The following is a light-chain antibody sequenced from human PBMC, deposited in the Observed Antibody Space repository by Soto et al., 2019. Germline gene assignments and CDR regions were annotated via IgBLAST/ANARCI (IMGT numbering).Light chain of an antibody. V-gene: IGKV1-5*03. CDR1: QSISSW. J-gene: IGKJ2*01. Sequence: DIQMTQSPSTLSASVGDRVTITCRASQSISSWLAWYQQKPGKAPKLLIYKAASLESGVPSRFSGSGSGTEFALTITSLQPDDFATYYCQQYNSYPYTFGQGTKLEIK. CDR3: QQYNSYPYT. CDR2: KAA.